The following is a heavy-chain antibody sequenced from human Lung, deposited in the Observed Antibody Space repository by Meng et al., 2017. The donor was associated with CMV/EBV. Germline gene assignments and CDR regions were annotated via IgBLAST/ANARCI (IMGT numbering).Heavy chain of an antibody. V-gene: IGHV3-21*01. J-gene: IGHJ6*02. Sequence: GXXRLSCAASGFTFSSYSMNWVRQAPGKGLEWVSSISSSSSYIYYADSVKGRFTISRDNAKNSLYLQMNSLRAEDTAVYYCARCQLAEDYYGMDVWGQGTTVTVSS. D-gene: IGHD2-2*01. CDR2: ISSSSSYI. CDR1: GFTFSSYS. CDR3: ARCQLAEDYYGMDV.